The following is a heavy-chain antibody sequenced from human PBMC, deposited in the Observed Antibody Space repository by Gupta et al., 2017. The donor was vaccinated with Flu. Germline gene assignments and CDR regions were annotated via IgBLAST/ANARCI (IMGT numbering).Heavy chain of an antibody. V-gene: IGHV2-26*01. CDR3: ARISGAPMVAYYFDY. J-gene: IGHJ4*02. Sequence: QVTLKESGPVLVKPTETLTLTCTVSGFSLSNERMGVSWIRQPPGKALEWLAHIFSNDEKSYRTSLKSRLTISKDTSKSQVVLTMTNMDPVDTATYYCARISGAPMVAYYFDYWGQGTLVTVSS. CDR2: IFSNDEK. CDR1: GFSLSNERMG. D-gene: IGHD3-10*01.